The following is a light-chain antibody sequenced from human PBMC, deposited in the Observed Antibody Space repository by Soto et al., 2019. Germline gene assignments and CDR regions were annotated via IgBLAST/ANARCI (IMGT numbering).Light chain of an antibody. CDR2: EVN. Sequence: QSVLTEPASVSGSPGQSITISCTGTSSGVGGYNYVSWYQQYPGKAPKLMIYEVNNRPSGVSNRFSGSKSGNTASLTISGLQAEDEADYYCSSHTNSSPYVFGTGTKVTVL. V-gene: IGLV2-14*01. J-gene: IGLJ1*01. CDR1: SSGVGGYNY. CDR3: SSHTNSSPYV.